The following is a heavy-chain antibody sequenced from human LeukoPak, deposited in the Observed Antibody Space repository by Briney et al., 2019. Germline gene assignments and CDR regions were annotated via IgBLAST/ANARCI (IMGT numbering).Heavy chain of an antibody. CDR1: GFTVSSNY. V-gene: IGHV3-53*01. CDR3: ASGSGSYRTPYYYMDV. CDR2: IYSGGST. D-gene: IGHD3-10*01. Sequence: GGSLRLSCAASGFTVSSNYMSWVRQAPGKGLEWVSVIYSGGSTYYADSVKGRFTISRDNSKNPLYLQMNSLRAEDTAVYYCASGSGSYRTPYYYMDVWGTGTTVTVSS. J-gene: IGHJ6*03.